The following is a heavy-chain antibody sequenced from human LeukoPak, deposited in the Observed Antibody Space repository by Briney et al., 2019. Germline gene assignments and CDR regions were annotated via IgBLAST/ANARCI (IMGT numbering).Heavy chain of an antibody. CDR2: INHSGST. CDR3: ALRPGGYYYDSSGYFSS. CDR1: GGSFSGYY. J-gene: IGHJ5*01. Sequence: SETLSLTCAVYGGSFSGYYWSWIRQPPGKGLEWIGEINHSGSTNYNPSLKSRVTISVDTSKNQFSLKLSSVTAADTAVYYCALRPGGYYYDSSGYFSSWGQEPWSPSPQ. D-gene: IGHD3-22*01. V-gene: IGHV4-34*01.